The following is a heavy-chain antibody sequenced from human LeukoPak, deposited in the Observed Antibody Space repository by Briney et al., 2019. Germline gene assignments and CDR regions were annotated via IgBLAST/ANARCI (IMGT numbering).Heavy chain of an antibody. J-gene: IGHJ5*02. D-gene: IGHD6-19*01. V-gene: IGHV3-23*01. CDR2: ISGSGGST. CDR1: GFTFSSYS. Sequence: QPGGSLRLSCAASGFTFSSYSMNWVRQAPGKGLEWVSAISGSGGSTYYADSVKGRFTISRDNSKNTLYLQMNSLRAEDTAVYYCAKDRVSSGWYKTNWFDPWGQGTLVTVSS. CDR3: AKDRVSSGWYKTNWFDP.